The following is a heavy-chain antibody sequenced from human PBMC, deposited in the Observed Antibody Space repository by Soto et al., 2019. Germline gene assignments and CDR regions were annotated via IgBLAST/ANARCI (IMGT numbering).Heavy chain of an antibody. CDR1: GFTFRNYG. J-gene: IGHJ4*02. Sequence: QVQLVESGGGVVKPGWSLRLSCAASGFTFRNYGMHWVRQAPGKGLEDVAATWYDGTNTYYADSVQGRFTISRDNSKNALDLQMSSLRTDDTAVYYCARDGTRGPLDNWGQGTLVTVSS. D-gene: IGHD3-10*01. CDR3: ARDGTRGPLDN. V-gene: IGHV3-33*01. CDR2: TWYDGTNT.